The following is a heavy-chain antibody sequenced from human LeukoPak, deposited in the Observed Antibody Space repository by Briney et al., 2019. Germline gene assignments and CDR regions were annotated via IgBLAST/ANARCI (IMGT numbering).Heavy chain of an antibody. CDR3: ARDLGFWSGYYDY. J-gene: IGHJ4*02. D-gene: IGHD3-3*01. CDR2: IKQDGSEK. V-gene: IGHV3-7*01. CDR1: GFTFSSYR. Sequence: PGGSLRLSCAASGFTFSSYRMSWVRQAPGKGLEWVANIKQDGSEKYYVDSVKGRFTISRDNAKNSLYLQMNSLRAEDTAVYYCARDLGFWSGYYDYWGQGTLVTVSS.